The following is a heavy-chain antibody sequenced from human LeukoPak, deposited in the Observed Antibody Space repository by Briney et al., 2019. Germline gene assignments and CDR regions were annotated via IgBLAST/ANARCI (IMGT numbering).Heavy chain of an antibody. J-gene: IGHJ4*02. D-gene: IGHD2-21*02. CDR1: GFTFSIYA. CDR2: IGGSATST. V-gene: IGHV3-23*01. Sequence: EPLKISCASSGFTFSIYAMSWVRQAPGEGLQWVSAIGGSATSTYYAASVKGRFIISRDNSKNTLYLQMNSVRAEDTAVYYCAKVEPFCGGDCYSGFNYWGQGTLVTVPS. CDR3: AKVEPFCGGDCYSGFNY.